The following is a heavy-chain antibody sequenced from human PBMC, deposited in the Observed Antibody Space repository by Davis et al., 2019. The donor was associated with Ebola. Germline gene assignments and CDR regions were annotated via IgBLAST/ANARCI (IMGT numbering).Heavy chain of an antibody. CDR1: GYTFTSYY. CDR2: INPSGGST. J-gene: IGHJ3*02. Sequence: AASVKVSCKASGYTFTSYYMNWVRQAPGQGLEWMGIINPSGGSTNYAQKFQGRVTMTRDTSTTTVYMDLSSLRSEDTALYYCTTPGGQDSGYDVFDIWGQGTMVTVSS. CDR3: TTPGGQDSGYDVFDI. D-gene: IGHD5-12*01. V-gene: IGHV1-46*03.